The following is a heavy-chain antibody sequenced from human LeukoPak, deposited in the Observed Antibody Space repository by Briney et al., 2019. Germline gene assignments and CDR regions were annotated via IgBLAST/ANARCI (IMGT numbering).Heavy chain of an antibody. J-gene: IGHJ6*03. D-gene: IGHD6-13*01. CDR1: GFTFSSYA. CDR2: ISYDGSNK. CDR3: ARAGSSSWYFYYYYYMDV. Sequence: GGSLRLSCAASGFTFSSYAMHWVRQAPGKGLEWVAVISYDGSNKYYADSVKGRFTISRDNSKNTLYLQMNSLRAEVTAVYYCARAGSSSWYFYYYYYMDVWGKGTTVTVSS. V-gene: IGHV3-30*01.